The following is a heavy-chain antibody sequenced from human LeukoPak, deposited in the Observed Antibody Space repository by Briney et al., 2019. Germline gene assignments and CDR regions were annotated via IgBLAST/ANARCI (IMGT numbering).Heavy chain of an antibody. J-gene: IGHJ4*02. Sequence: PGGSLRLSCAASGFTFSSYEMNWVRQAPGKGLEWVSYISSSGSTIYYADSVKGRFTISRDNAKNSLYLQMNSLRAEDTAVYYCAKDPQPYSSSWSFDYWGQGTLVTVSS. CDR1: GFTFSSYE. D-gene: IGHD6-13*01. V-gene: IGHV3-48*03. CDR3: AKDPQPYSSSWSFDY. CDR2: ISSSGSTI.